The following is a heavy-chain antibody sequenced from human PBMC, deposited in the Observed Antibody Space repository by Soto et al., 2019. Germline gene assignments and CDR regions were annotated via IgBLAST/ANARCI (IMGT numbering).Heavy chain of an antibody. D-gene: IGHD2-2*01. CDR2: ISGSGGST. J-gene: IGHJ1*01. Sequence: GGSLRLSCAASGFIFSSYAMSWVRQAPGKGLEWVSAISGSGGSTFYPDSVKGRFFISRDNSDNTLHLQMNSLRDDDMVIYYCAKRRLNTITSLSDFWGQGVQVTVSS. CDR1: GFIFSSYA. V-gene: IGHV3-23*01. CDR3: AKRRLNTITSLSDF.